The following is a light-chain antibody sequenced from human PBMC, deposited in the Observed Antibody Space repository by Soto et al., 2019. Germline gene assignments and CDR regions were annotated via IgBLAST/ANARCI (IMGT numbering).Light chain of an antibody. CDR1: SSDVGGYDY. Sequence: QSALTQPRSVSGSPGQSVAISCTGTSSDVGGYDYVSWYQQHPGKAPNVIIFDVSKRPSGVPDRFSGSKSGNTASLTISGLQAEDEADYYCCSYEGGPYVFGTGTKVTVL. J-gene: IGLJ1*01. V-gene: IGLV2-11*01. CDR2: DVS. CDR3: CSYEGGPYV.